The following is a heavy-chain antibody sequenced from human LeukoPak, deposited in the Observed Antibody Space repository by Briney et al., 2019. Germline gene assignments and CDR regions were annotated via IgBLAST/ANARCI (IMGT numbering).Heavy chain of an antibody. CDR2: INPGDSDT. CDR3: ARDHSDTAMAREVLYYGMDV. Sequence: GESLKISCKGSGYSFTSYWIGWVRQMPGKGLEWTGIINPGDSDTRYSPSFQGQVTISADKSISTAYLQWSSLKASDTAMYYCARDHSDTAMAREVLYYGMDVWGQGTTVTVSS. D-gene: IGHD5-18*01. CDR1: GYSFTSYW. J-gene: IGHJ6*02. V-gene: IGHV5-51*01.